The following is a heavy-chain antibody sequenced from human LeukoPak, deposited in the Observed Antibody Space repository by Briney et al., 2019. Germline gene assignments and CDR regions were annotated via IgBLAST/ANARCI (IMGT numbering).Heavy chain of an antibody. CDR1: GHTFTSYG. Sequence: ASVKVSCKASGHTFTSYGISWVRQAPGQGLEWMGIINPSGGSTSYAQKFQGRVTMTRDTSTSTVYMELSSLRSEDTAVYYCARDRTVIPAAMSGISYWGQGTLVTVSS. CDR3: ARDRTVIPAAMSGISY. D-gene: IGHD2-2*01. V-gene: IGHV1-46*01. J-gene: IGHJ4*02. CDR2: INPSGGST.